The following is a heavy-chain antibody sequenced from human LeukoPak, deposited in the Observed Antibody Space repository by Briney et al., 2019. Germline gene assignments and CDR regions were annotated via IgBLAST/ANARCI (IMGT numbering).Heavy chain of an antibody. CDR3: ARGLGSSWYGD. Sequence: PSETLSLTCTVSGGSISSGDYYWTWIRQPPGKGLEWIGCIYCSGSTYCNPSLKSRLIISVDTSKNQFSLKLSSVTAADTAVYYCARGLGSSWYGDWGQGTLVTVSS. V-gene: IGHV4-30-4*01. CDR1: GGSISSGDYY. D-gene: IGHD6-13*01. J-gene: IGHJ4*02. CDR2: IYCSGST.